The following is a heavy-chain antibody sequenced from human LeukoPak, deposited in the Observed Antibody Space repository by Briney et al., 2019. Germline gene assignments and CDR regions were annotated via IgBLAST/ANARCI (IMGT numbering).Heavy chain of an antibody. CDR3: ARDINYLWFGELGFDY. J-gene: IGHJ4*02. Sequence: GASVKVSCKASGYTFSNYYIHWVRQAPGQGLEWMGIVGGSTNYAQKFEGRVTMSRDASMSTVYMELSRLRYDDTAVYYCARDINYLWFGELGFDYWGQGTLVTVSS. V-gene: IGHV1-46*01. CDR2: VGGST. CDR1: GYTFSNYY. D-gene: IGHD3-10*01.